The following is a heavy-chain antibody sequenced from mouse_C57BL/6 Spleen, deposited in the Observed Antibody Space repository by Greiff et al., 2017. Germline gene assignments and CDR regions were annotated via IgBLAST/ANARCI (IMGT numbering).Heavy chain of an antibody. D-gene: IGHD4-1*01. CDR3: TRRWDGCFDY. J-gene: IGHJ2*01. CDR2: IDPAAGDT. CDR1: GFNIKDYY. Sequence: VQLQQSGAELVRPGASVKLSCTASGFNIKDYYMHWVKQRPDQGLEWIGKIDPAAGDTDSDPKFKGKATMTADTSSNTAYLQLSSLTSEDTAVYYCTRRWDGCFDYWGQGTTLTVSS. V-gene: IGHV14-1*01.